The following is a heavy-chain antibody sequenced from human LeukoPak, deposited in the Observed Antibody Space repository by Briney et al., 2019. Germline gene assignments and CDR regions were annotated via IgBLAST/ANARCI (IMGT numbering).Heavy chain of an antibody. D-gene: IGHD6-13*01. CDR2: ISYDGRSK. J-gene: IGHJ4*02. CDR3: ALSSSWYGGFFDY. CDR1: GFTFSSYA. Sequence: GSLRLSCAASGFTFSSYAMHWLRQAPGKGLEWVAVISYDGRSKYYADSVKGRFTISRDNSKNTLYLQMNSLRAEDTAVYYCALSSSWYGGFFDYWGQGTLVTVSS. V-gene: IGHV3-30*04.